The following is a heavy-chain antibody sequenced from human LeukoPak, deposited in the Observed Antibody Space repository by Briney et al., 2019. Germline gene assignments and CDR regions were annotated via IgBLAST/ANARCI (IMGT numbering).Heavy chain of an antibody. V-gene: IGHV4-59*01. CDR2: IYYSGST. CDR1: GGSISSYY. CDR3: ARDRDSSGYSAFDI. J-gene: IGHJ3*02. D-gene: IGHD3-22*01. Sequence: SETLSLTCTVSGGSISSYYWSWIRQPPGKGLEWIGYIYYSGSTNYNPSLKSRVTISVDTSKNQFSLKLSSVTAADTAVYYCARDRDSSGYSAFDIWGQGTMVTVSS.